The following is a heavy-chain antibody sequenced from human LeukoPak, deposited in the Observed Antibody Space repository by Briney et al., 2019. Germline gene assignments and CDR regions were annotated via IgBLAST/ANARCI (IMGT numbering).Heavy chain of an antibody. CDR1: GFTFSSYW. D-gene: IGHD6-13*01. CDR3: AKGAGYSSSWYPTGDYFDY. Sequence: PGGSLRLSCAASGFTFSSYWMSWVRQAPGKGLEWVSAISGSGGSTYYADSVKGRFTISRDNSKNTLYLQMNSLRAEDTAVYYCAKGAGYSSSWYPTGDYFDYWGQGTLVTVSS. V-gene: IGHV3-23*01. J-gene: IGHJ4*02. CDR2: ISGSGGST.